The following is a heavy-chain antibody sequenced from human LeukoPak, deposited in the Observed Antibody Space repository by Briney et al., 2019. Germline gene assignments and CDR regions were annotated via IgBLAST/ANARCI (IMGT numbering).Heavy chain of an antibody. J-gene: IGHJ6*02. CDR1: GFTFSSYS. CDR3: ARDAKAAAGIYYYYGMDV. CDR2: ISSSSSYI. Sequence: NPGGSLRLSCAASGFTFSSYSMNWVRQAPGKGLEWVSSISSSSSYIYYADSVKGRFTISRDNAKNSLYLQMNSLRAEDTAVYYCARDAKAAAGIYYYYGMDVWGQGTTVTVSS. D-gene: IGHD6-13*01. V-gene: IGHV3-21*01.